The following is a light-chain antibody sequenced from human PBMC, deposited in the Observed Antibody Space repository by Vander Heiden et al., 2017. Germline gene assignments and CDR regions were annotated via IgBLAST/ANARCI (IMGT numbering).Light chain of an antibody. Sequence: QPVSTQPPSVSAAPGQKVTISCPGGSSNVGSNYVSWYNQRPGTAPKLLIYDSNKRPSGIPDRFSGSKSGTSATLAITGLQTGDEADYYCGTRDRTLSAVVFGGGTKLTVL. V-gene: IGLV1-51*01. CDR1: SSNVGSNY. CDR2: DSN. J-gene: IGLJ2*01. CDR3: GTRDRTLSAVV.